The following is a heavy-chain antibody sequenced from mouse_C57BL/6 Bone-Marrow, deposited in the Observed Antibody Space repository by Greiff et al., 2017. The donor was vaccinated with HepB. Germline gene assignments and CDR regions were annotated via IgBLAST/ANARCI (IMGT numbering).Heavy chain of an antibody. J-gene: IGHJ1*03. V-gene: IGHV1-42*01. CDR3: ARGLYPWYFDV. CDR2: INPSTGGT. D-gene: IGHD2-12*01. CDR1: GYSFTGYY. Sequence: EVQLQESGPELVKPGASVKISCKASGYSFTGYYMNWVKQSPEKSLEWIGEINPSTGGTTYNQKFKAKATLTVDKSSSTAYMQLKSLTSEDSAVYYCARGLYPWYFDVWGTGTTVTVSS.